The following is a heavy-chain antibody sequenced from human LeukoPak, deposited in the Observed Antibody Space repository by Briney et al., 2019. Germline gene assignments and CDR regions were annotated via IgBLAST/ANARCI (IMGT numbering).Heavy chain of an antibody. CDR3: ARGRFPNWFDP. CDR2: IYPSDSDT. Sequence: GESLRISCKGSGYSFTTYWIGWVRQMPGKGLEWVGIIYPSDSDTRYSPSFQGQVTISADKSISTAYLQWSSLKASDTAMYYCARGRFPNWFDPWGQGTLVAVSS. CDR1: GYSFTTYW. D-gene: IGHD3-3*01. J-gene: IGHJ5*02. V-gene: IGHV5-51*01.